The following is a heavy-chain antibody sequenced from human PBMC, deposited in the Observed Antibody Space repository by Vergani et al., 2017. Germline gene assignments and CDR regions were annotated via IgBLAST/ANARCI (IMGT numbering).Heavy chain of an antibody. D-gene: IGHD2-2*01. V-gene: IGHV3-7*03. Sequence: EVLLVESGGGLVQPGESLRLSCTASGFTFSDFWMTWVRQVPGKGLEWVANIMPDGSATMYADSLRGRFSNSRDNAKNSLYLQMNSLRAEDTAVYYCATTGRVIVVVPAALDYWGQGTLVTVSS. J-gene: IGHJ4*02. CDR2: IMPDGSAT. CDR1: GFTFSDFW. CDR3: ATTGRVIVVVPAALDY.